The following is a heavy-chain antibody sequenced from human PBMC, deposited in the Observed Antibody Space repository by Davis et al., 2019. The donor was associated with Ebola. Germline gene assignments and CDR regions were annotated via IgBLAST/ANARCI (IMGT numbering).Heavy chain of an antibody. J-gene: IGHJ6*04. D-gene: IGHD3-10*02. CDR1: GGSISSYY. CDR3: ARDGIAEDSVFGYGMDV. CDR2: IYYSGST. Sequence: SETLSLTCTVSGGSISSYYWSWIRQPPGKGLEWIGYIYYSGSTNYNPSLKSRVTISVDTSKNQFSLKLSSVTAADTAVYYCARDGIAEDSVFGYGMDVWGKGTTVTVSS. V-gene: IGHV4-59*01.